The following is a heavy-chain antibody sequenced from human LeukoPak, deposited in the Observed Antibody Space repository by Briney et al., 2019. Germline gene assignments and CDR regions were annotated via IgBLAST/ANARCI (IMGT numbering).Heavy chain of an antibody. CDR2: ISYDGINK. CDR3: ARRSGIRNSRLAGAFDI. CDR1: ALTFSGYA. Sequence: GGSLRLSCAASALTFSGYAMHWVRQAPGKGLDWVAIISYDGINKFYADSVKGRFTISRDNSENTLYLQMNSLRPEDTALYYCARRSGIRNSRLAGAFDIWGQGTMVTVSS. J-gene: IGHJ3*02. V-gene: IGHV3-30*08. D-gene: IGHD6-13*01.